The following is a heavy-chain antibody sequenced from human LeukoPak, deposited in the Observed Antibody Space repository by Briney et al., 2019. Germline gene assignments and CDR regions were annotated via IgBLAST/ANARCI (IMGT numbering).Heavy chain of an antibody. Sequence: PGGSLRLSCAASGFTFSSYGMHWVRQAPGKGLEWVAVISYDGSNKYYADSVKGRFTISRDNSKNTLYLQMNSLRAEDTAVYYCARDRDGYNKVDYWGQGTLVTVSS. CDR1: GFTFSSYG. CDR3: ARDRDGYNKVDY. D-gene: IGHD5-24*01. V-gene: IGHV3-30*03. J-gene: IGHJ4*02. CDR2: ISYDGSNK.